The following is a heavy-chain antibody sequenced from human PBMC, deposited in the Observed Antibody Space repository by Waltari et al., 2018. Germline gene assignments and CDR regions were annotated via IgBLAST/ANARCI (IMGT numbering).Heavy chain of an antibody. J-gene: IGHJ6*03. CDR3: ARVGTVLLGYMDV. Sequence: QVPLQQWGAGLLQPSETLSLTCAVYGGSFSRYYWSWIRQPPGKGLEWIGEINHSGSTNYNPSLKSRVTISVDTSKNQFSLKLSSVTAADTAVYYCARVGTVLLGYMDVWGKGTTVTVSS. CDR2: INHSGST. D-gene: IGHD4-17*01. CDR1: GGSFSRYY. V-gene: IGHV4-34*01.